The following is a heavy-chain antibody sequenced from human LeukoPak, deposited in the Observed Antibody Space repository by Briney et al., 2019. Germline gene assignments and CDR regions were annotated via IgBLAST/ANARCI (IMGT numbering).Heavy chain of an antibody. Sequence: GGSLRLSCAASGFTFDDYAMHWVRQAPGKGLEWVSGISWNSGSIGYADSVKGRFTISRDNAKNSLYLQMNSLRAEDTALYYCAKGRDKYQLLSKNWFDPWGQGTLVTVPS. CDR1: GFTFDDYA. J-gene: IGHJ5*02. D-gene: IGHD2-2*01. V-gene: IGHV3-9*01. CDR3: AKGRDKYQLLSKNWFDP. CDR2: ISWNSGSI.